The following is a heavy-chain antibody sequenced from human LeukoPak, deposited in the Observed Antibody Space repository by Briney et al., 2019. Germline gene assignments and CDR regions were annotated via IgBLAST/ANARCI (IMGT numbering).Heavy chain of an antibody. J-gene: IGHJ5*02. CDR3: TRDSGTTGEVKFDP. Sequence: SETLSLSCTVSGGSINSYWSWIRQPAGKGLEWIGRISGSGTITYNPALQSRLSISIDTSKNQFSLKLMSVTAADTAVYYCTRDSGTTGEVKFDPWGQGTLVTVSS. CDR1: GGSINSY. D-gene: IGHD3-10*01. V-gene: IGHV4-4*07. CDR2: ISGSGTI.